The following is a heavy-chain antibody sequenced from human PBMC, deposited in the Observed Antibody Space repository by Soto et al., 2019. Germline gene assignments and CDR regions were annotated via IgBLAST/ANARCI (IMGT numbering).Heavy chain of an antibody. CDR3: ARDYSYSNDGYYYYYGMEV. V-gene: IGHV3-48*03. CDR1: GFTFSSYE. D-gene: IGHD4-4*01. Sequence: GGSLRLSCAASGFTFSSYEMNWVRQAPGKGLEWVSYISSSGSTIYYADSVKGRFTISRDNAKNSLYLQMNSLRAEDTAVYYCARDYSYSNDGYYYYYGMEVWGQGTRVNVSS. CDR2: ISSSGSTI. J-gene: IGHJ6*01.